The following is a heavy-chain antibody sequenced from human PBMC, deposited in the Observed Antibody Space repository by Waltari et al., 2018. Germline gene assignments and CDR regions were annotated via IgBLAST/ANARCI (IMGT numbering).Heavy chain of an antibody. Sequence: QVQLQESGPGLVKPAETLSLTCSVSGDSISGYYWSWVRQAAGKGPEWVWRIESDGTTNRNPAVRGRVTMSVETSRNHFFLRLNSVTAADTAVYYCARDIGPAGRGSYWDTFDIWGQGTTVTVSS. V-gene: IGHV4-4*07. D-gene: IGHD1-26*01. CDR3: ARDIGPAGRGSYWDTFDI. CDR2: IESDGTT. CDR1: GDSISGYY. J-gene: IGHJ3*02.